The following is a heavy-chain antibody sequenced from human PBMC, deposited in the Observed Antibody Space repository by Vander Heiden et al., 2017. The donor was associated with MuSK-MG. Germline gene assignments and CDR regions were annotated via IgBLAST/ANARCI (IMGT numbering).Heavy chain of an antibody. J-gene: IGHJ4*02. Sequence: QVQLVESGGGVVQPGRFLRLSCAPSGFTFSSYGMHWVRQAPGKGLEWVAVIWYDGSNKYYADSVKGRFTISRDNSKNTLYLQMNSLRAEDTAVYYCARAQYSGSYYLDYWGQGTLVTVSS. D-gene: IGHD1-26*01. CDR1: GFTFSSYG. CDR2: IWYDGSNK. CDR3: ARAQYSGSYYLDY. V-gene: IGHV3-33*01.